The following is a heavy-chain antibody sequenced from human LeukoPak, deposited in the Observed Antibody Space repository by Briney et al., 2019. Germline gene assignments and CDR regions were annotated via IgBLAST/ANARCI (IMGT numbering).Heavy chain of an antibody. CDR2: ISSYNGDT. CDR3: ARDFGYYDILKGNWFDP. Sequence: ASVKVSCKASGYTFTSYDINWVRQAPGQGLECMGWISSYNGDTNYAQKLQGRVTMTTDTSTTTAYMELRSLRSDDTAVYYCARDFGYYDILKGNWFDPWGQGTLVTVSS. V-gene: IGHV1-18*01. CDR1: GYTFTSYD. D-gene: IGHD3-9*01. J-gene: IGHJ5*02.